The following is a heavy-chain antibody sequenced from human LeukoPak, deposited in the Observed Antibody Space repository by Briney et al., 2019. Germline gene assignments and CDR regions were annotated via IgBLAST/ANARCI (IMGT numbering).Heavy chain of an antibody. CDR1: GFTFSSSA. V-gene: IGHV3-23*01. Sequence: GGSLRLSCAASGFTFSSSAMSWVRQAPGKGLEWVSVISGSGGSTYYADSVKGRFTISRDNSKNTLYLQMNSLRAEDTAVYYCEKVSRYCSGGSCYYHPFDYWGQGTLVTVSS. J-gene: IGHJ4*02. D-gene: IGHD2-15*01. CDR3: EKVSRYCSGGSCYYHPFDY. CDR2: ISGSGGST.